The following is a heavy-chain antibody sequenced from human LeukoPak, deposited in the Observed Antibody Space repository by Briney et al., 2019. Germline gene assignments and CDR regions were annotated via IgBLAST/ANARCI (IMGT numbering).Heavy chain of an antibody. CDR1: GFTFSSYA. CDR3: AKTGYSSGCPPLCKARQYYFDY. Sequence: PGGSLRLSCAASGFTFSSYAMSWVRQAPGKGLEWVSAISGSGGSTYYADSVKGRFTISRDNSKNTLYLQMNSLRAEDTAVYYCAKTGYSSGCPPLCKARQYYFDYWGQGTLVTVSS. D-gene: IGHD6-19*01. CDR2: ISGSGGST. V-gene: IGHV3-23*01. J-gene: IGHJ4*02.